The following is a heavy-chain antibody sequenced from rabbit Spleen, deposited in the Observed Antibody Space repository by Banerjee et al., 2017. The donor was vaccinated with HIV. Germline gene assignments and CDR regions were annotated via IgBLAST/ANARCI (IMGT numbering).Heavy chain of an antibody. CDR3: ARDLVTVIGWNFNL. CDR2: LDDVDGST. CDR1: GFDFSNYG. J-gene: IGHJ4*01. Sequence: QSLEESGGDLVKPGASLTLTCKASGFDFSNYGVSWVRQAPGKGLEWIACLDDVDGSTYYASWAKGRFSSSKTSSTTVTLQMTSLTAADTATYFCARDLVTVIGWNFNLWGPGTLVTVS. V-gene: IGHV1S40*01. D-gene: IGHD1-1*01.